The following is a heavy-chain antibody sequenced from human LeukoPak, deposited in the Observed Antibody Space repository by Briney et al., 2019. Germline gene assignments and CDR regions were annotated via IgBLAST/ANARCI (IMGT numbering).Heavy chain of an antibody. CDR3: TRGGSTPTTGWYD. D-gene: IGHD6-19*01. Sequence: ASVRVSCKTSGYTFTGYYMHRVRQAPGQGLEWLGWINPNSGDTTFAQKFQGRVTMTRVTSISTAYMELSRVRSDDTAVYYCTRGGSTPTTGWYDWGQGTLVTVSS. CDR2: INPNSGDT. J-gene: IGHJ4*02. CDR1: GYTFTGYY. V-gene: IGHV1-2*02.